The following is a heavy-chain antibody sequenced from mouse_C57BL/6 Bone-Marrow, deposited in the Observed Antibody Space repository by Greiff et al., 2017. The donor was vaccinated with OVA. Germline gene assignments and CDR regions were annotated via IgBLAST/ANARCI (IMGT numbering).Heavy chain of an antibody. CDR2: IRNKANHHAT. J-gene: IGHJ3*01. CDR3: TTQTAQAGWVAY. V-gene: IGHV6-6*01. Sequence: EVKLVESGGGLVQPGGSLKLSCAASGFTFSDAWMDWVRQSPEKGLEWVAAIRNKANHHATYYAESVKGRFTISRDDSKSSVYLQMNSLRAEDTGIYYCTTQTAQAGWVAYWGQGTLVTVSA. D-gene: IGHD3-2*02. CDR1: GFTFSDAW.